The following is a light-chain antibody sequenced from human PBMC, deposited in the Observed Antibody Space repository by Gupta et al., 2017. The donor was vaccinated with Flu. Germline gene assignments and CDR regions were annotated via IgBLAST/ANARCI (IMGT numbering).Light chain of an antibody. Sequence: EIVLTQSPATLSLSPGERATLSCRASQSVSSYLVWYQQKPGQAPRLLIYDTSNRATGIPARFSGSGSETDFTLTISSLEPEDFAVYYCQQRSSWPLTFGGGTKVESK. CDR3: QQRSSWPLT. CDR2: DTS. CDR1: QSVSSY. J-gene: IGKJ4*01. V-gene: IGKV3-11*01.